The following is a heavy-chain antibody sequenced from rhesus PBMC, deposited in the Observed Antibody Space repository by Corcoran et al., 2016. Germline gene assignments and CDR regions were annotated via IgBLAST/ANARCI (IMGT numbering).Heavy chain of an antibody. V-gene: IGHV4S14*01. CDR2: IYGSGGSN. CDR3: ARGVGARPFDY. D-gene: IGHD1-44*02. Sequence: QVQLQESGPGLVKPSETLSLTCAVSGYSISSNYWNWIRQPPGKGLEWIGGIYGSGGSNYLNPSLKGRVTLAVDTSKNQFSLKLSSGTAADTAVYYCARGVGARPFDYWGQGVLVTVSS. J-gene: IGHJ4*01. CDR1: GYSISSNY.